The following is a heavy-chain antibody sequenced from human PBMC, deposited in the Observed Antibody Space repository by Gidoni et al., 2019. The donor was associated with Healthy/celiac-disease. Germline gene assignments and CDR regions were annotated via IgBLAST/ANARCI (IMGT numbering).Heavy chain of an antibody. J-gene: IGHJ4*02. V-gene: IGHV3-21*01. Sequence: EVQLVESGGGLVKPGGSLRLSCAASGFTFSSYTMNWVRQAPGKGLEWVSSISSSSSYIYYADSVKGRFTISRDNAKNSLFLQMNSLRAEDTAVYYCARGREGTLDYWGQGTLVTVSS. CDR2: ISSSSSYI. D-gene: IGHD3-10*01. CDR3: ARGREGTLDY. CDR1: GFTFSSYT.